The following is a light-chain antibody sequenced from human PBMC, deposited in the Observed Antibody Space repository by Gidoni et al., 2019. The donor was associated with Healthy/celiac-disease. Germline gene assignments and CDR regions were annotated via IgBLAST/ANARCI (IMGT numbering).Light chain of an antibody. CDR2: EVS. J-gene: IGLJ2*01. CDR1: SSDVGGYNY. Sequence: QSALTQPPYASGSPRPSVPISCTGTSSDVGGYNYVSWYQQHPGKAPKLMIYEVSKRPSGVPDRFSGSKSGNTASLTVSGLQAEDEADYYCSSYAGSNNLVFGGGTKLTVL. V-gene: IGLV2-8*01. CDR3: SSYAGSNNLV.